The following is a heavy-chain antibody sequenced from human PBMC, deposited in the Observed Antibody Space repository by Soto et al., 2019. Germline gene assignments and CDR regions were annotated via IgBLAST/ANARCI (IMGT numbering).Heavy chain of an antibody. CDR2: TYSGGTT. CDR3: ARGCGSYCLDN. Sequence: EVQLVETGGGLIQPGGSLTLSCAASGFTVSTNYMSWVRQAPGKGLEWVSVTYSGGTTYYASSVRGRFTISRDDSKNVLFLQMNSLRDEDTAVYYCARGCGSYCLDNWGQGTLVAVSS. V-gene: IGHV3-53*02. D-gene: IGHD1-26*01. J-gene: IGHJ4*02. CDR1: GFTVSTNY.